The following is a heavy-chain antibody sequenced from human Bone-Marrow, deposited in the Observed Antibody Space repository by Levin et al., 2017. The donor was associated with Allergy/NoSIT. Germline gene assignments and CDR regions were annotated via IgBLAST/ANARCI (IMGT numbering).Heavy chain of an antibody. CDR3: ARDPYDYGANSGRAYYFDY. CDR2: IIITSTTI. CDR1: GFPFSNYA. D-gene: IGHD4-23*01. V-gene: IGHV3-48*02. J-gene: IGHJ4*02. Sequence: LSLTCAASGFPFSNYAMNWVRQAPGKGLEWISYIIITSTTIYYADSVKGRFTISRDNAKNSLYLQMNSLRDEDTAVYYCARDPYDYGANSGRAYYFDYWGQGTLVTVSS.